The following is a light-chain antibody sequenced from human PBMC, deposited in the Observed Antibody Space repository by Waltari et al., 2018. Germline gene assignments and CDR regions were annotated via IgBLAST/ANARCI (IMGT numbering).Light chain of an antibody. CDR3: CSFAGSHTYVV. V-gene: IGLV2-11*01. J-gene: IGLJ2*01. CDR2: DVS. CDR1: SSDVGGYNY. Sequence: QSALTQPRSVSGSPGQSVTISCTGTSSDVGGYNYVSLYQQHPGKAPKLMIYDVSTRPPGVPDRFSGSKAGNTASLTISGLQTEDEADYYCCSFAGSHTYVVFGGGTKLTVL.